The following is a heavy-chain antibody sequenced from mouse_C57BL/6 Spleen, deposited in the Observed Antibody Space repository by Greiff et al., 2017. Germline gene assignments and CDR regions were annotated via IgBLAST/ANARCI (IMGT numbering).Heavy chain of an antibody. Sequence: VQLQQSGPELVKPGASVKISCKASGYSFTGYYMNWVKQSPEKSLEWIGEINPSTGGTTYNQKFKAKATLTVDKSSSTAYMQLKSLTSEDSAVYYCARSEADYYGSSYGAYWGQGTLVTVSA. CDR1: GYSFTGYY. J-gene: IGHJ3*01. D-gene: IGHD1-1*01. V-gene: IGHV1-42*01. CDR3: ARSEADYYGSSYGAY. CDR2: INPSTGGT.